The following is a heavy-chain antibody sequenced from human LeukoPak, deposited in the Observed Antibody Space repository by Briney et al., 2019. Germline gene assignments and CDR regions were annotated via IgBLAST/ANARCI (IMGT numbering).Heavy chain of an antibody. J-gene: IGHJ4*02. Sequence: SETLSLTCTVSGYSISSGYYWGWIRQPPGKGLEWIGSIYHSGSTYYNPSLKSRVTISVDTSKNQFSLKLSSVTAADTAVYYCARQVSDFWSGFSPGVFDYWGQGTLVTVSS. CDR1: GYSISSGYY. D-gene: IGHD3-3*01. CDR3: ARQVSDFWSGFSPGVFDY. CDR2: IYHSGST. V-gene: IGHV4-38-2*02.